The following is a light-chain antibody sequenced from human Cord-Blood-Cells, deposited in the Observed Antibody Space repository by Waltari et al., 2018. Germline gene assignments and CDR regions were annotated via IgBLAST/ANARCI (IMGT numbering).Light chain of an antibody. CDR2: GAS. V-gene: IGKV3-20*01. J-gene: IGKJ1*01. Sequence: IALTQSPATLPLSPGARATLSCRASQSDSSSYVAWYQQKPGQAPRLLIYGASSRTTGIPNRFSGRASGTDFSLSISRLGPEDFAVYYCQQYGSWTFGQGTKVEIK. CDR1: QSDSSSY. CDR3: QQYGSWT.